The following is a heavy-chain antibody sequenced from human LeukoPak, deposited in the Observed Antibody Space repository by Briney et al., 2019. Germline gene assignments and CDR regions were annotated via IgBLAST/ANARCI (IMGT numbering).Heavy chain of an antibody. J-gene: IGHJ6*02. D-gene: IGHD6-19*01. CDR2: FDPEDGET. Sequence: GASVKVSCKVSGYTLTELSMHWVRQAPGKGLEWMGGFDPEDGETIYAQKFQGRVTMTEDTSTDTAYMELSSLRSEDTAVYYCATLSSPGRYYYYGMDVWGQGTTVTVSS. CDR3: ATLSSPGRYYYYGMDV. CDR1: GYTLTELS. V-gene: IGHV1-24*01.